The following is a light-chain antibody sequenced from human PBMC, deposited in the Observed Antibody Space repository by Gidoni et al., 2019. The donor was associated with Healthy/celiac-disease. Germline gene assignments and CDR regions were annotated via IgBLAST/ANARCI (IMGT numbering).Light chain of an antibody. CDR1: QSVSSSY. J-gene: IGKJ4*01. Sequence: EIVLTQSPGTLSLSPGARATLSCRASQSVSSSYLAWYQQKPGQAPRLLIYGATSRATGIPDRCSGSGSGTDFTLTISRLEPEDFAVYYCQQYGSSPTFGGXTKVEIK. V-gene: IGKV3-20*01. CDR3: QQYGSSPT. CDR2: GAT.